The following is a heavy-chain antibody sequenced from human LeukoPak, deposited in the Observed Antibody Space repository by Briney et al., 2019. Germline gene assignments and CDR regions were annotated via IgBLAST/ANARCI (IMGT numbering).Heavy chain of an antibody. CDR3: ARDHDYGGNLDY. CDR1: GGTFSSYA. V-gene: IGHV1-69*05. CDR2: IIPIFGTA. Sequence: SVKVSFKASGGTFSSYAISWVRQAPGQGLEWMGRIIPIFGTANYSQKFHGRVTITTDESTTTAYMELSSLRSEDTAVYYCARDHDYGGNLDYWGQGTLVTVSS. J-gene: IGHJ4*02. D-gene: IGHD4-23*01.